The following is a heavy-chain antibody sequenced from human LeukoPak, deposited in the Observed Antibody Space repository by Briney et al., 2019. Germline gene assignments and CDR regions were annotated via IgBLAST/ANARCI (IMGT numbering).Heavy chain of an antibody. CDR2: IRDSGSST. CDR1: GFTFSSYA. J-gene: IGHJ4*02. Sequence: GGALRLSCAASGFTFSSYAMSWVRQAPGKGLEWVSAIRDSGSSTHYADSVKGRFTTSRDNSRNTLFLQMNSLRAEDTAIYYCAKYGPQDSGSSHFDYWGQGALVTVSS. D-gene: IGHD1-26*01. CDR3: AKYGPQDSGSSHFDY. V-gene: IGHV3-23*01.